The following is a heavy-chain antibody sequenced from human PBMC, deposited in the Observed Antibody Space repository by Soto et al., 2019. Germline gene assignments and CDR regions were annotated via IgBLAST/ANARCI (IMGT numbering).Heavy chain of an antibody. CDR1: GFTFSNYE. V-gene: IGHV3-48*03. J-gene: IGHJ2*01. CDR3: ARSRLAAPAGWLYDL. D-gene: IGHD6-19*01. Sequence: PEGSLRLSCLGSGFTFSNYEMTWVRQAPGKGPQWVSYISSGGGSKYFAAPVKGRVSISRDNAKNSLFLDMNNLRGEDTARYYCARSRLAAPAGWLYDLWGRGTRVTFSA. CDR2: ISSGGGSK.